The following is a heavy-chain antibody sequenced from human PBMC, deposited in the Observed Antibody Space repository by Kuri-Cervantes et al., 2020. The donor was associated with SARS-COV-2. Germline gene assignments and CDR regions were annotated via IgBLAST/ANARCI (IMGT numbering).Heavy chain of an antibody. CDR2: IYYSGST. V-gene: IGHV4-30-4*08. CDR3: ARTLASITGTYMDV. CDR1: GGSISSYY. D-gene: IGHD1-7*01. Sequence: SETLSLTCTVSGGSISSYYWSWIRQPPGKGLEWIGYIYYSGSTYYNPSLKSRVTISVDTSKNQFSLKLSSVTAADTAVYYCARTLASITGTYMDVWGKGTTVTVSS. J-gene: IGHJ6*03.